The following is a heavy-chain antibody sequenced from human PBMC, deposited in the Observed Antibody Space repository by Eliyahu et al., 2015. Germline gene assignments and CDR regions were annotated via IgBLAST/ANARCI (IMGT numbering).Heavy chain of an antibody. Sequence: QMQLVQSGPEVKKPGTSVKVSCKASXFXFPSSAVQWVXQXRGQRLEWIGWIVVGSGNTNYAQKFQERVTITRDMSTSTAYMELSSLRSEDTAVYYCAPDPYSSGGGYFDYWGQGTLVTVSS. CDR1: XFXFPSSA. J-gene: IGHJ4*02. CDR2: IVVGSGNT. V-gene: IGHV1-58*01. D-gene: IGHD6-19*01. CDR3: APDPYSSGGGYFDY.